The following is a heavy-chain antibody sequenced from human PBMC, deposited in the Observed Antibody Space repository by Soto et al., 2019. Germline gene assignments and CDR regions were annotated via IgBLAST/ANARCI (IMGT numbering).Heavy chain of an antibody. CDR3: ASSGMGYYGMDV. CDR2: IIPIFGTA. Sequence: SVKVSCKASAGTFSSYAISWVRQAPGQGLEWMGGIIPIFGTANYAQKFQGRVTITADESTSTAYMELSSLRSEDTAVYYCASSGMGYYGMDVWGQGTTVTVSS. CDR1: AGTFSSYA. J-gene: IGHJ6*02. V-gene: IGHV1-69*13. D-gene: IGHD3-10*01.